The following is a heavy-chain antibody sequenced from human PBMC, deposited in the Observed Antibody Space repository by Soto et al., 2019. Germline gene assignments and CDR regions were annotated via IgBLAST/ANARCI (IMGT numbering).Heavy chain of an antibody. J-gene: IGHJ4*02. V-gene: IGHV1-18*01. CDR3: TRDPGIAAPGRGLGDY. Sequence: QVQLVQSGAEVKKPGASVKVSCRTSGYTFTTYGISWVRQAPGQGLEWMGWIDTYTSNTNYVQTLQGRVTMTTDTSTSTAYMELRSLRSDDTALYFCTRDPGIAAPGRGLGDYWGQGTLVTVSS. CDR1: GYTFTTYG. CDR2: IDTYTSNT. D-gene: IGHD6-13*01.